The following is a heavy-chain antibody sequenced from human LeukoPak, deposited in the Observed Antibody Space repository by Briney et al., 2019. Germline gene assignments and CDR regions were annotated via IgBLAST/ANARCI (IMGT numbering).Heavy chain of an antibody. D-gene: IGHD6-13*01. CDR2: INYSGST. CDR1: GGSISSYY. Sequence: PSETLSLTCTVSGGSISSYYWSWIRQPPGKGLVWIGYINYSGSTNYNPSLKSRVTISVDTSKNQFSLKLSSVTAADTAVYYCARDRGAASRPGYYYYYMDVWGKGTTVTISS. V-gene: IGHV4-59*12. CDR3: ARDRGAASRPGYYYYYMDV. J-gene: IGHJ6*03.